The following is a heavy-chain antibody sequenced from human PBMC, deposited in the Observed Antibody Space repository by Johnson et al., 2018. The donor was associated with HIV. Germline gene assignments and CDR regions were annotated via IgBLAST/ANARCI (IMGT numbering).Heavy chain of an antibody. J-gene: IGHJ3*02. CDR2: ISYDGSNK. Sequence: QMLLVESGGGLVQPGRSLRLSCAASGFTFDDYAMHWVRQAPGKGLEWVAVISYDGSNKYYADSVKGRFTISRDNANNTLYLEMKSLRADDTAVYYCVRDDYAFHIWGQGTMVTVSS. V-gene: IGHV3-30*04. CDR1: GFTFDDYA. CDR3: VRDDYAFHI. D-gene: IGHD2-21*02.